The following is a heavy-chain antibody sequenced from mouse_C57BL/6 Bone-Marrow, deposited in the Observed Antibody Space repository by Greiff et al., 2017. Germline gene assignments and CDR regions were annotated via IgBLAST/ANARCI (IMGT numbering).Heavy chain of an antibody. J-gene: IGHJ3*01. V-gene: IGHV1-5*01. CDR1: GYTFTSYW. CDR3: TRGKLGPPWFAY. CDR2: IYPGNSDT. D-gene: IGHD4-1*01. Sequence: VQLQQSGTVLARPGASVKMSCKTSGYTFTSYWMHWVQQRPGQGLEWIGAIYPGNSDTSYNQKFKGKANLTAVTSPSTAYMELSSQTKEDSAVNYCTRGKLGPPWFAYWGQGTLVTVSA.